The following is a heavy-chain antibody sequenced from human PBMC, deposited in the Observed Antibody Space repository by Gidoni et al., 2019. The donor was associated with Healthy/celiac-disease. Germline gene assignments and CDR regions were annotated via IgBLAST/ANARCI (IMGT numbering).Heavy chain of an antibody. CDR2: TSSSSSYI. J-gene: IGHJ3*02. Sequence: EVQLVESGGGLVKPGGSLRLSCAASGFTFGSYSMNWVRQAPGKGLGWVPSTSSSSSYIYYADSVKGRFTISRDNAKNSLYLQMNSLRAEDTAVYYCARDPPVGALDAFDIWGQVTMVTVSS. CDR1: GFTFGSYS. D-gene: IGHD1-26*01. CDR3: ARDPPVGALDAFDI. V-gene: IGHV3-21*01.